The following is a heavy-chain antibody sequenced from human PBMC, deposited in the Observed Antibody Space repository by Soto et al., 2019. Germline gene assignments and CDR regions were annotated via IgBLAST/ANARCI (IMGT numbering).Heavy chain of an antibody. D-gene: IGHD2-15*01. CDR3: TRATPYCSGGSCLLRDY. J-gene: IGHJ4*02. Sequence: GGSLRLSCTASGFTFGDYAMSWFRQAPGKGLEWVGFIRSKAYGGTTEYAASVKGRFTISRDDSKSIAYLQMNSLKTEDTAVYYCTRATPYCSGGSCLLRDYRCQGTLVTVSS. V-gene: IGHV3-49*03. CDR1: GFTFGDYA. CDR2: IRSKAYGGTT.